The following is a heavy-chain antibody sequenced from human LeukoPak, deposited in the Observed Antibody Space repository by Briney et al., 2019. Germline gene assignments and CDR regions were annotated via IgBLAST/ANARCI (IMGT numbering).Heavy chain of an antibody. Sequence: PSQTLSLTCAVSGGSISSGGYSWGWIRQPPGTGLEWIGYIYHSGSTYYNPSLKSRVTISVDTSKNQFSLKLSSVTAADTAVYYCARVRAYDFWSGYYYYFDYWGQGTLVTVSS. CDR3: ARVRAYDFWSGYYYYFDY. V-gene: IGHV4-30-2*01. J-gene: IGHJ4*02. CDR2: IYHSGST. D-gene: IGHD3-3*01. CDR1: GGSISSGGYS.